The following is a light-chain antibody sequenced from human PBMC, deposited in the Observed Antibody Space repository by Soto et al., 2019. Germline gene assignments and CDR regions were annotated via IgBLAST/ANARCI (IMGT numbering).Light chain of an antibody. Sequence: DIQMTQSPSTLSASVGDRVTITCRASQGISRWLAWYQQKPGRAPKLLIYEASILESGVPSRFSGSGSGTEFTLTISSLQPSDFATYYCQQSNSKSWTFGQGTKVDIK. CDR2: EAS. CDR3: QQSNSKSWT. V-gene: IGKV1-5*01. CDR1: QGISRW. J-gene: IGKJ1*01.